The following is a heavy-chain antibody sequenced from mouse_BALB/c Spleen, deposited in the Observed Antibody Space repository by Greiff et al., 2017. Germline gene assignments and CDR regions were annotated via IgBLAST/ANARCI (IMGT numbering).Heavy chain of an antibody. CDR3: ARPAYPYYAMDY. J-gene: IGHJ4*01. V-gene: IGHV5-4*02. D-gene: IGHD2-10*01. Sequence: EVQVVESGGGLVKPGGSLKLSCAASGFTFSDYYMYWVRQTPEKRLEWVATISDGGSYTYYPDSVKGRFTISRDNAKNNLYLQMSSLKSEDTAMYYCARPAYPYYAMDYWGQGTSVTVSS. CDR2: ISDGGSYT. CDR1: GFTFSDYY.